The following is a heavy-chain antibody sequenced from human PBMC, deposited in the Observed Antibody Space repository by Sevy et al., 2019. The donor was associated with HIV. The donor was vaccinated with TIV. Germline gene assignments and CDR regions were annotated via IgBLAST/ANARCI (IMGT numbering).Heavy chain of an antibody. CDR3: AKEYYYDSSGYVGAFDI. CDR1: GFTFSSYA. V-gene: IGHV3-23*01. CDR2: ISGSGGST. Sequence: GGSLRLSCAASGFTFSSYAMSWVRQAPGKGLEWVSAISGSGGSTYYADSVKGRFTISRDNSKNTLYLQMNSLRAEDTAVYYCAKEYYYDSSGYVGAFDIWGQGTMVTVSS. J-gene: IGHJ3*02. D-gene: IGHD3-22*01.